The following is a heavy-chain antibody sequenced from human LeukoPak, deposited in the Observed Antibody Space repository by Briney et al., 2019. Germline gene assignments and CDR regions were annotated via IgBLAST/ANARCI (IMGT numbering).Heavy chain of an antibody. CDR2: ISPHSDYT. J-gene: IGHJ4*02. V-gene: IGHV3-23*01. D-gene: IGHD2-2*01. CDR3: SKGAMTRNIDY. CDR1: GFTFSTYP. Sequence: GGTLRLSCAASGFTFSTYPMTWVRQAPGKGLEWVSSISPHSDYTYYADSMKGRFTISRDNSKNTLYLQMNSLRAEDTAVYYCSKGAMTRNIDYWGQGTLVTVSS.